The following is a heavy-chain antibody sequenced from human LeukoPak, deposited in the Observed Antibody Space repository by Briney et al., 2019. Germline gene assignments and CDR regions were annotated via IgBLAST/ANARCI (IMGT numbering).Heavy chain of an antibody. CDR2: IRYDETNK. CDR1: GFSFSSFG. D-gene: IGHD2-2*03. CDR3: AKSQRGYCSSTSCYGDY. V-gene: IGHV3-30*02. J-gene: IGHJ4*02. Sequence: GGSLRLSCAASGFSFSSFGMHWVRQAPGKGLEWVAFIRYDETNKFYADSVKGRFTISRDNPNNTLYLQMNSLRAEDSAVYHCAKSQRGYCSSTSCYGDYWGQGTLVTVSS.